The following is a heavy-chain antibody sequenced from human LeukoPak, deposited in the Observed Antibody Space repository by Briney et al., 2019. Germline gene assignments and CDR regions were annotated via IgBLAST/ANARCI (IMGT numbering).Heavy chain of an antibody. V-gene: IGHV4-59*01. CDR2: VYYSGST. J-gene: IGHJ4*02. CDR1: GGSISSYY. Sequence: AQTLSLTCTVSGGSISSYYWTWIRQPPGQGLEWIGYVYYSGSTNYNPSLKSRVTISVDTSKHQCSVKVSSVTAADTAMYYCARRQVQPERFDYWGQGTLVTVYS. CDR3: ARRQVQPERFDY. D-gene: IGHD5-24*01.